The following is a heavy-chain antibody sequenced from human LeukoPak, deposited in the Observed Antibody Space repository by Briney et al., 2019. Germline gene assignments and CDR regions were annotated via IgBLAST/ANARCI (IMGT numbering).Heavy chain of an antibody. J-gene: IGHJ4*02. CDR3: AKGGLSRFDY. CDR2: ISSSGSTI. CDR1: GFTFSSYE. Sequence: PGGSLRLSCAASGFTFSSYEMNWVRQAPGKGLEWVSYISSSGSTIYYADSVKGRFTISRDNAKNSLSLQMNSLRAEDTAVYYCAKGGLSRFDYWGQGTLVTVSS. D-gene: IGHD4/OR15-4a*01. V-gene: IGHV3-48*03.